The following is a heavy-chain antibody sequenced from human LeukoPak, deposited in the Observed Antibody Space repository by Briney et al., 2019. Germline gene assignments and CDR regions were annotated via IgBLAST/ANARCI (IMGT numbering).Heavy chain of an antibody. CDR1: GGSISSYY. CDR3: ARADTAMAPWDY. J-gene: IGHJ4*02. D-gene: IGHD5-18*01. V-gene: IGHV4-59*01. Sequence: SETLSLTCTVSGGSISSYYWSWIRQPPGKGLEWIGYIYYSGSANYNPSLKSRVTISVDTSKNQFSLKLSSVTAADTAVYYCARADTAMAPWDYWGQGTLVTVSS. CDR2: IYYSGSA.